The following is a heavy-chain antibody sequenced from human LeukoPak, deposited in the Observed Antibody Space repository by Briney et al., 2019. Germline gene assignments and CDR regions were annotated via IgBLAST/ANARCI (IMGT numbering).Heavy chain of an antibody. Sequence: GGSLRLSCAASGFTFSSYGMHWVRQAPGKGLEWVAFIRYDGSNKYYADSVKGRFTISRDNSKSTLYLQMNSLRAEDTAVCYCAKDWAAAGIVWGQGTLVTVSS. CDR3: AKDWAAAGIV. CDR2: IRYDGSNK. D-gene: IGHD6-13*01. CDR1: GFTFSSYG. J-gene: IGHJ4*02. V-gene: IGHV3-30*02.